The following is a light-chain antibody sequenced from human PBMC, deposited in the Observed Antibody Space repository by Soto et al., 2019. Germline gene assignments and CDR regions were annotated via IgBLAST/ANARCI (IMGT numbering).Light chain of an antibody. CDR3: QQYDNWPIT. J-gene: IGKJ5*01. CDR1: QSLRSS. Sequence: EIVLTQSPGTLSLSPGERATLSCRASQSLRSSLAWYQQKPGQAPRLLIYDASTRATGIPARFSGSGSGTDFTLTISGLQSEDFAVYYCQQYDNWPITFGQGTRLEIK. CDR2: DAS. V-gene: IGKV3-15*01.